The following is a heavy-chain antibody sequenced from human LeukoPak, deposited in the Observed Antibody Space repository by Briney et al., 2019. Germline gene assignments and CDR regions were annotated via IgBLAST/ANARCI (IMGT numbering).Heavy chain of an antibody. V-gene: IGHV3-64*01. CDR3: ARVGGNDAFDI. CDR1: GFTFSSFS. J-gene: IGHJ3*02. CDR2: ISRSGGDT. Sequence: GGSLRLSCTSSGFTFSSFSMHWVRQTPGKGLEYVSAISRSGGDTYYANSVEGRFTISRDNSKNTLYLQMGSLREEDMAVYYCARVGGNDAFDIWGQGTVVTVSS.